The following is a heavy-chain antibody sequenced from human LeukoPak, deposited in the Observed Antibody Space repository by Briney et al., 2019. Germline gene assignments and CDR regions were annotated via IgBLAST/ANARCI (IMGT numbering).Heavy chain of an antibody. V-gene: IGHV3-23*01. CDR3: AKDGSAMLI. CDR2: ISGSGYNT. CDR1: GFTFCSYA. D-gene: IGHD5-18*01. J-gene: IGHJ4*02. Sequence: PGGSLRLSCAASGFTFCSYAMSWVRQAPGKGLEWVSAISGSGYNTYYADSVKGRVTISRDNSKDTLYLEMNSLRAEDTAIYYCAKDGSAMLIRGQGTLVTVSS.